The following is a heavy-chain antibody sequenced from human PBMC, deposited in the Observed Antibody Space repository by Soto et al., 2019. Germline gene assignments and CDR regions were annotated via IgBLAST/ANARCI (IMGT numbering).Heavy chain of an antibody. CDR1: GYSFTSLD. CDR3: ARGVSAGVGY. Sequence: QVQLVQSGAEVREPGASVKVSCKASGYSFTSLDINWVRQTAGQGLEWMGWMQPSTGRTGYAQKFQGRVTMTRDTSINPAYMQLTTLTSDDTAFYYCARGVSAGVGYWGQGTLVTVSS. D-gene: IGHD1-26*01. V-gene: IGHV1-8*01. CDR2: MQPSTGRT. J-gene: IGHJ4*02.